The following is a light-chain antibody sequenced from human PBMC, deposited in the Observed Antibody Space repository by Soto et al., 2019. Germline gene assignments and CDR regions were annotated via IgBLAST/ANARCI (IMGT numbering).Light chain of an antibody. J-gene: IGKJ3*01. CDR2: AAS. CDR3: QQYGGSPFT. V-gene: IGKV3-20*01. Sequence: EIVLTQSPGTLSLSPGERATLSCRASQSVSVNSLAWYQQKGGQAPRLLIYAASTRATGVPDRFSGTGSGTDFALTISRLVTDDSAVYYCQQYGGSPFTFGPGTKVDI. CDR1: QSVSVNS.